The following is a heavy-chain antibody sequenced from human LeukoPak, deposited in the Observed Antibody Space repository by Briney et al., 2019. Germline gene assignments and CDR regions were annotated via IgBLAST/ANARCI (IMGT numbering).Heavy chain of an antibody. Sequence: SETLSLTCTVSGYSISSGYYWGWIRQPPGKGLEWIGSIYHSGSTYYNPSLKSRVTISVDTSKNQFSLKVTSVTAADTAVYYCARRTGSGSYYVDFWGQGTVVTVSS. D-gene: IGHD3-10*01. CDR3: ARRTGSGSYYVDF. CDR1: GYSISSGYY. V-gene: IGHV4-38-2*02. J-gene: IGHJ4*02. CDR2: IYHSGST.